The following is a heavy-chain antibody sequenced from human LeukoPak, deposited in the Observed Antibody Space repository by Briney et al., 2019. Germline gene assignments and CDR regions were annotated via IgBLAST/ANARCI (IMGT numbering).Heavy chain of an antibody. V-gene: IGHV3-23*01. Sequence: GGSLRLSCAASGFTFSSYAMSWVRQAPGKGLEWVSGISGSGGSTYYADSVKGRFTISRDNSKNTLYLQMNSLRAEDTAVYYCASLGYCSGGSCYGYYYGMDVWGQGTTVTVSS. CDR2: ISGSGGST. CDR3: ASLGYCSGGSCYGYYYGMDV. J-gene: IGHJ6*02. CDR1: GFTFSSYA. D-gene: IGHD2-15*01.